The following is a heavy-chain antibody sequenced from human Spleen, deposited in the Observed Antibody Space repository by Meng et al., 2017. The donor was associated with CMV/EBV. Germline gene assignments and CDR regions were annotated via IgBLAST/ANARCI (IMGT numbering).Heavy chain of an antibody. Sequence: GESLKISCAASGFSVSNNYMSWVRQAPGKGLEWVSVIYTGGSTYYADSVKGRFTISRDNSKNTLYLQINSLRAEDTAVYYCATQRLICGISYGFYFDCWGQGTLVTVSS. CDR1: GFSVSNNY. D-gene: IGHD5-18*01. J-gene: IGHJ4*02. CDR3: ATQRLICGISYGFYFDC. CDR2: IYTGGST. V-gene: IGHV3-66*02.